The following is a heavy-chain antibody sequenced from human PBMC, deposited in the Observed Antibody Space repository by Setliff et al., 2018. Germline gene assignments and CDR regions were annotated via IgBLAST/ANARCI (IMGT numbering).Heavy chain of an antibody. CDR2: ISAYSGNT. D-gene: IGHD2-8*02. Sequence: GASVKVSCKASGYTFTNSGMTWVRQAPGQGLEWLGWISAYSGNTQYAQKVQGRVTMTTDTSTSTAYTELRSLTSDDTAVYYCSRLVRYCTATTCQGASGAEFWGQGTLVTVSS. J-gene: IGHJ4*02. CDR3: SRLVRYCTATTCQGASGAEF. CDR1: GYTFTNSG. V-gene: IGHV1-18*01.